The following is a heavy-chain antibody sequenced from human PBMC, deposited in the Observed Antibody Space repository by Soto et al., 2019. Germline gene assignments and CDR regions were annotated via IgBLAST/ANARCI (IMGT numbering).Heavy chain of an antibody. CDR1: GFTFSNYA. Sequence: GGSLRLSXAASGFTFSNYAMHWVRQAPGKGLEWVAVISYDGSNKYYADSVKGRFTISRDNSNNTLYLQMNSLRAEDTTVYYCARDVYGMDVWGQGTTVTVSS. V-gene: IGHV3-30-3*01. CDR2: ISYDGSNK. CDR3: ARDVYGMDV. J-gene: IGHJ6*02.